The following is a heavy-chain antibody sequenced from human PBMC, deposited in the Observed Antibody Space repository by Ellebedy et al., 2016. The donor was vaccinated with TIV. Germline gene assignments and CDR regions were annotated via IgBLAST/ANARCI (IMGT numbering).Heavy chain of an antibody. J-gene: IGHJ4*02. Sequence: GESLKISCSASGFTFSNYAMSWVRRSPGKGLDWVSLISGNGEYTYYADSVKGRLTISRDNSMDTLYLQMNSLRAEDTAVYYCVKPLTDARGAFNYWGQGTLVTVSS. CDR2: ISGNGEYT. CDR1: GFTFSNYA. D-gene: IGHD3-10*01. V-gene: IGHV3-23*01. CDR3: VKPLTDARGAFNY.